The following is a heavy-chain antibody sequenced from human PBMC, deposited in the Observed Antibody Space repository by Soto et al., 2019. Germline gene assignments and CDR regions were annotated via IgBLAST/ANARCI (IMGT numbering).Heavy chain of an antibody. J-gene: IGHJ6*02. CDR3: ARIPRLAARSYYGMDV. V-gene: IGHV2-70*01. Sequence: SGPTLVNPTQTLTLTCTFSGFSLSTSGMCVSWIRQPPGKALEWLALIDWDDDKYYSTSLKTRLTISKDTSKNQVVLTMTNMDPVDTATYYCARIPRLAARSYYGMDVWGQGTTVTVSS. CDR2: IDWDDDK. CDR1: GFSLSTSGMC. D-gene: IGHD6-6*01.